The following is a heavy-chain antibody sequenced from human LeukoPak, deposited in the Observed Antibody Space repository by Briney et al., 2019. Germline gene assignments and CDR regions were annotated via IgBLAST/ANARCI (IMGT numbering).Heavy chain of an antibody. CDR3: VKGLVGIILCAMDV. CDR1: GFTFSSHA. D-gene: IGHD6-6*01. Sequence: GGSLRLSCAASGFTFSSHAMGWVRQAPGKGLEWVSSINNSGDDTYYADSVKGRFTISRDNSKNTLYLKMNSVRAEDTAVYQCVKGLVGIILCAMDVWGQGTTVTVS. J-gene: IGHJ6*02. V-gene: IGHV3-23*01. CDR2: INNSGDDT.